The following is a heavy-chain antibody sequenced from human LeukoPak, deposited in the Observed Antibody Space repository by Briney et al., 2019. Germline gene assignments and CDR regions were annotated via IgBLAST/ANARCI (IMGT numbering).Heavy chain of an antibody. J-gene: IGHJ4*02. CDR3: ARDLSIAVAGTRFDY. V-gene: IGHV3-21*01. D-gene: IGHD6-19*01. CDR1: RFTFSSYS. Sequence: GGSLRLSCAASRFTFSSYSMNWVRQAPGKGLEWVSSISSSSSYIYYADSVKGRFTISRDNAKNSLYLQMNSLRAEDTAVYYCARDLSIAVAGTRFDYWGQGTLVTVSS. CDR2: ISSSSSYI.